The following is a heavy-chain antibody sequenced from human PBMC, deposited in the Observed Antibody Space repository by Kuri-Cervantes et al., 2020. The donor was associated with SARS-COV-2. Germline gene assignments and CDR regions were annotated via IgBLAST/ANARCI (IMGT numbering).Heavy chain of an antibody. V-gene: IGHV3-64D*06. CDR1: GFTFSSYA. CDR2: ISSNGGST. J-gene: IGHJ5*02. D-gene: IGHD1-14*01. Sequence: GESLKISCSASGFTFSSYAMHWVRQAPGKGLENVSAISSNGGSTYYADSVKGRFTISRDNSKNTLYLQMSSLRAEDTAVYYCARHRWFDPWGQGTLVTVSS. CDR3: ARHRWFDP.